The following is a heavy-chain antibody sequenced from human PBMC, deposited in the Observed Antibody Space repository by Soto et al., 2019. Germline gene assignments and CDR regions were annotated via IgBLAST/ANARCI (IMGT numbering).Heavy chain of an antibody. D-gene: IGHD3-16*01. CDR2: ISYDGSNK. Sequence: GGSLRLSCAASGFTFSSYAMHWVRQAPGKGLEWVAVISYDGSNKYYADSVKGRFTISRDNSKNTLYLQMNSLRAEDTAVYYCARDRPSGLYIIMITFGGVIDYWGQGTLVTVSS. CDR1: GFTFSSYA. CDR3: ARDRPSGLYIIMITFGGVIDY. V-gene: IGHV3-30-3*01. J-gene: IGHJ4*02.